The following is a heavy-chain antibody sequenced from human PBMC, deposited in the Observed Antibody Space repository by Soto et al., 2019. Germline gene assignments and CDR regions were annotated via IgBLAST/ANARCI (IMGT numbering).Heavy chain of an antibody. CDR3: AKDIALVRGVIIDLDV. CDR1: GFTFSNYG. D-gene: IGHD3-10*01. V-gene: IGHV3-30*18. CDR2: TSYDGDKE. J-gene: IGHJ6*02. Sequence: GSLRLSCAASGFTFSNYGMHWVRQAPGKGLEWVAVTSYDGDKEYYADSVKGRFTISRDNSKNTLYLQMNSLRVEDTAVYYCAKDIALVRGVIIDLDVWGQGTTVTVSS.